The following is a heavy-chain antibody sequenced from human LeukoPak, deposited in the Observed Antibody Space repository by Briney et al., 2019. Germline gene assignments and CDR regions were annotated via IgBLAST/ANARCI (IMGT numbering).Heavy chain of an antibody. D-gene: IGHD3-10*01. J-gene: IGHJ4*02. CDR3: AKIGIGGDFDY. V-gene: IGHV3-9*01. Sequence: PGRSLRLSCAASGFTFDDYAMHWVRQAPGKGLEWVSGISWNSGSIGYADSVKGRFTISRDNAKNSLYLQMNSLRAEDTALYYCAKIGIGGDFDYWGQGTLVTVSS. CDR2: ISWNSGSI. CDR1: GFTFDDYA.